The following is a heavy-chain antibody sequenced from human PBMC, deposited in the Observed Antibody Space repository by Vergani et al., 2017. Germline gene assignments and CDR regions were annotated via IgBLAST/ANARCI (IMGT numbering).Heavy chain of an antibody. D-gene: IGHD3-10*01. Sequence: EVQLLESGGGLVQPGGSLRLSCAASGFTFSSYAMSWVRQAPGKGLEWVSAISGSCGSTYYADSVKGRFTISRDNSKNTLYLQMNSLRAEDTAVYYCAKDHKGFGDHLHGMDVWGQGTTVTVSS. V-gene: IGHV3-23*01. CDR2: ISGSCGST. CDR1: GFTFSSYA. J-gene: IGHJ6*02. CDR3: AKDHKGFGDHLHGMDV.